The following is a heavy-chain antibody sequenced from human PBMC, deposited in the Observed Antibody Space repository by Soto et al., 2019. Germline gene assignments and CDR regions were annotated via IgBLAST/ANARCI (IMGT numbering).Heavy chain of an antibody. J-gene: IGHJ4*02. V-gene: IGHV3-48*02. Sequence: GGSLRLSCAASGFTFSSYSMNWVRQAPGKGLEWVSYISSSSSTIYYADSVKGRFTISRDNAKNSLYLQMNSLRDEDTAVYYCASGSKRIQLWLPDYWGQGTLVTVSS. CDR2: ISSSSSTI. CDR3: ASGSKRIQLWLPDY. CDR1: GFTFSSYS. D-gene: IGHD5-18*01.